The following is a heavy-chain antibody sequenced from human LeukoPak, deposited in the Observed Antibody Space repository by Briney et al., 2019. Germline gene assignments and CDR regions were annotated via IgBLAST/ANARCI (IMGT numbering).Heavy chain of an antibody. CDR2: IWYDGSNK. V-gene: IGHV3-33*08. CDR3: ARDPRPQLLWFGEFPY. Sequence: GGSLRLSCAASGFTFNRYWMSWVRQAPGKGLEWVAVIWYDGSNKYYADSVKGRFTISRDNSKNTLYLQMNSLRAEDTAVYYCARDPRPQLLWFGEFPYWGQGTLVTVSS. J-gene: IGHJ4*02. D-gene: IGHD3-10*01. CDR1: GFTFNRYW.